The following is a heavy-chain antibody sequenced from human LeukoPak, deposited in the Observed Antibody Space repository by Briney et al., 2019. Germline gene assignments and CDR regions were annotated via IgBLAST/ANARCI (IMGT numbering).Heavy chain of an antibody. CDR3: ARDPLDY. Sequence: SGRSRRLSCAASGFTFSSYAMHWVRQAPGKGLEWVAVISYDGSNKYYADSVKGRFTISRDNSKNTLYLQMNSLRAEDTAVYYCARDPLDYWGQGTLVTVSS. J-gene: IGHJ4*02. V-gene: IGHV3-30*04. CDR1: GFTFSSYA. CDR2: ISYDGSNK.